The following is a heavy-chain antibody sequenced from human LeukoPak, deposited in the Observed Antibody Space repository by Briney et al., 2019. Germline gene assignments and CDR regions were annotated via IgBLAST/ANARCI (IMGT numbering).Heavy chain of an antibody. Sequence: ASVKVSCKASGYTFTTYYMHWVRRAPGQGLEWMGMINPSGGSTSYAQKFQGRVTMTRDTSTSTVYMELSSLRSEDTAVYYCARAPQGKPVDYWGQGTLVTVSS. CDR3: ARAPQGKPVDY. V-gene: IGHV1-46*01. CDR2: INPSGGST. D-gene: IGHD3-10*01. CDR1: GYTFTTYY. J-gene: IGHJ4*02.